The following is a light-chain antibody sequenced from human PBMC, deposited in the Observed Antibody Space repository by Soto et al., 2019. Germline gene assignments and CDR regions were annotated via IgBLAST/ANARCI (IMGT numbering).Light chain of an antibody. Sequence: DIQMTQSPSSLSASVGDRVTITFRASQSISSYLNWYQQKAGTAPKLLIYTASSLQSGVPSRFSGSGSGTDFTLTISSLQPEDFATYYCQQSHSTPLTFGGGTKVDIK. J-gene: IGKJ4*01. V-gene: IGKV1-39*01. CDR2: TAS. CDR3: QQSHSTPLT. CDR1: QSISSY.